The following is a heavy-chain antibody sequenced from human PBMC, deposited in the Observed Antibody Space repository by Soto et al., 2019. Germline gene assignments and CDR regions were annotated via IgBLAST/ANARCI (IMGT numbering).Heavy chain of an antibody. CDR2: IYYSGST. J-gene: IGHJ4*01. CDR3: ARGRDFWSGSLGVDY. V-gene: IGHV4-59*01. D-gene: IGHD3-3*01. Sequence: PSETLSLTCTVSGGSISSYYWSWIRQPPGKGLEWIGYIYYSGSTNYNPSLKSRVTISVDTSKNQFSLKLSSVTAADTAVYYCARGRDFWSGSLGVDYWGRGTLVTVSS. CDR1: GGSISSYY.